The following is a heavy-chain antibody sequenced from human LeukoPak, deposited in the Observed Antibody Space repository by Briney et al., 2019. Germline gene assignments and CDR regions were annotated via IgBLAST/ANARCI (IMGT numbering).Heavy chain of an antibody. V-gene: IGHV1-2*02. Sequence: ASVRASCKATGYTFTGFYLHWVRQAPGQGLEWVGWIKPHTGDTKSAQRFQGRVTMTRDTSITTAYMELSNLRSGDTAVYYCARGKVGVDWYFDFWGRGSLVSVSS. CDR2: IKPHTGDT. D-gene: IGHD2-15*01. CDR3: ARGKVGVDWYFDF. CDR1: GYTFTGFY. J-gene: IGHJ2*01.